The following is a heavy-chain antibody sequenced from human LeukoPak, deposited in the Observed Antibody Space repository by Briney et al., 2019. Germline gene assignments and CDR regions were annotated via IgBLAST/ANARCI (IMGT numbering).Heavy chain of an antibody. V-gene: IGHV4-39*01. CDR1: GGSISSSSKY. CDR3: ARQGYSSSWSHIYY. J-gene: IGHJ4*02. CDR2: MYYSGST. D-gene: IGHD6-13*01. Sequence: PSETLSLTCTVSGGSISSSSKYWGWIRQPPGKGLEWIGSMYYSGSTYYNSSLKSRVTISVDTSKNQFSLKLSSVTAADTAVYYCARQGYSSSWSHIYYWGQGTLVTVSS.